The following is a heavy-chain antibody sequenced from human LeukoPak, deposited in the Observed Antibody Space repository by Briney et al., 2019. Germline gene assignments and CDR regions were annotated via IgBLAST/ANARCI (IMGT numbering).Heavy chain of an antibody. CDR1: GFTFSSYA. Sequence: GGSLRLSCAASGFTFSSYAMSWVRQAPGKGLEWASAISGSGGSTYYADSVKGRFTISRDNSKNTLYLQMNSLRAEDTAVYYCAKDKYYYDSSGTVDYWGQGTLVTVSS. D-gene: IGHD3-22*01. J-gene: IGHJ4*02. V-gene: IGHV3-23*01. CDR2: ISGSGGST. CDR3: AKDKYYYDSSGTVDY.